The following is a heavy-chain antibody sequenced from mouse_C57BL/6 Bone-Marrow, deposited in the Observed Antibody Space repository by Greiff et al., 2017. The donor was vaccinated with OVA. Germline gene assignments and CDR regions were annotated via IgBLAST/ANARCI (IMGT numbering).Heavy chain of an antibody. V-gene: IGHV1-19*01. CDR2: INPYNGGT. CDR3: ARGEAAQIAY. Sequence: VQLKESGPVLVKPGASVKMSCKASGYTFTDYYMNWVKQSHGKSLEWIGVINPYNGGTSYNQKFKGKATLTVDKSSSTAYMELNSLTSEDSAVYYCARGEAAQIAYWGQGTLVTVSA. D-gene: IGHD3-2*02. J-gene: IGHJ3*01. CDR1: GYTFTDYY.